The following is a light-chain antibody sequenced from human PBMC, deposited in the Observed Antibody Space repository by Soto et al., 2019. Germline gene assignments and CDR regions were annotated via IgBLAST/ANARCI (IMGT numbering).Light chain of an antibody. Sequence: EIVLTPSPGTLSLSPGETATLSCRASQSVSSSYLAWYQQKPGQAPRLLIYGASSRATGIPDRFSGSGSGTDFTLTISRLEPEDFAVYYCQQYGSSPGTFGQGTKVDSK. CDR2: GAS. J-gene: IGKJ1*01. CDR3: QQYGSSPGT. CDR1: QSVSSSY. V-gene: IGKV3-20*01.